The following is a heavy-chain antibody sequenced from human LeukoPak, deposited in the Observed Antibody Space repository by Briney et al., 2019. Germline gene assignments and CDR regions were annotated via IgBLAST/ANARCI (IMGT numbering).Heavy chain of an antibody. D-gene: IGHD3-22*01. CDR3: AKGHAPFCDSSFYYAHY. Sequence: PGRSLRLSCAASGFTFSSYGMHWVRQAPGKGLEWVALISYDGSNKYYADSVKGRFTISRDNSKNTLYLQMNSLRAEDTAVYYCAKGHAPFCDSSFYYAHYWGQGTLVTVSS. V-gene: IGHV3-30*18. CDR1: GFTFSSYG. CDR2: ISYDGSNK. J-gene: IGHJ4*02.